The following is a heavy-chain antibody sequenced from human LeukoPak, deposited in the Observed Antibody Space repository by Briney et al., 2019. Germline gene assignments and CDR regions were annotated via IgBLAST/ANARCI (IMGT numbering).Heavy chain of an antibody. J-gene: IGHJ4*02. Sequence: PSETLSLTCTVSGGSISSSSYYWGWIRQPPGKGLEWIGSIYYSGSTYYNPSLKSRVTISVDTSKNQFSLKLSSVTAADTAVYCCARQDCSSTSCLFDYWGQGTLVTVSS. CDR3: ARQDCSSTSCLFDY. CDR2: IYYSGST. CDR1: GGSISSSSYY. D-gene: IGHD2-2*01. V-gene: IGHV4-39*01.